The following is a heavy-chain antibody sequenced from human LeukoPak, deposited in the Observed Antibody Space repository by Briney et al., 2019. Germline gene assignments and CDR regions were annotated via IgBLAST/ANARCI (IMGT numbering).Heavy chain of an antibody. Sequence: GASVKVSCKASGGTFSSYAISWVRQAPGQGLEWMGGIIPIFGTANYAQKFQGRVTITADESTSTAYMELSSLRSEDTAVYYCAKTPWGGSVFGVVGNDYWGQGTLVTVSS. CDR3: AKTPWGGSVFGVVGNDY. V-gene: IGHV1-69*13. D-gene: IGHD3-3*01. J-gene: IGHJ4*02. CDR1: GGTFSSYA. CDR2: IIPIFGTA.